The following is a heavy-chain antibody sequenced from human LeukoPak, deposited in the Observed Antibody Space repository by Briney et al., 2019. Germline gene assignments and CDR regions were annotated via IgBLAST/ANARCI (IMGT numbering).Heavy chain of an antibody. D-gene: IGHD3-16*01. CDR1: GGTFSSYA. Sequence: SVKVSCKASGGTFSSYAISWVRQAPGQGLEWMGGIIPIFGTANYAQKFQGRVTITADESTTTAYMELSSLRSEDTAVYYCARLGGQKGENWFDPWGQGTLVTVSS. V-gene: IGHV1-69*13. CDR2: IIPIFGTA. J-gene: IGHJ5*02. CDR3: ARLGGQKGENWFDP.